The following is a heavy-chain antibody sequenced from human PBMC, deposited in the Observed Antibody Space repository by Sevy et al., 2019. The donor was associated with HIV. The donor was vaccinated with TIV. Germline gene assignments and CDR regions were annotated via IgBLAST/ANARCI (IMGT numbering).Heavy chain of an antibody. Sequence: GGSLRLSCAASGFTFSSYAMHWDRQAPGKGLEWVAVISYDGSNKYYADSVKGRFTISRDNSKNTLYLQMNSLRAEDTAVYYCARPITIGIAVAGYGMDVWGQGTTVTVSS. CDR3: ARPITIGIAVAGYGMDV. V-gene: IGHV3-30-3*01. J-gene: IGHJ6*02. CDR2: ISYDGSNK. CDR1: GFTFSSYA. D-gene: IGHD6-19*01.